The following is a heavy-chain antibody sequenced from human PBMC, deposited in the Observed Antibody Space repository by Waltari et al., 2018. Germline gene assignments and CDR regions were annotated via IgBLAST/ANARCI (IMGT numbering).Heavy chain of an antibody. V-gene: IGHV1-3*01. D-gene: IGHD2-8*02. CDR1: GYTFISHA. CDR2: INPAHGLT. J-gene: IGHJ6*02. Sequence: QVHLVQSGAEMRQPGASLNISCTTSGYTFISHAIHWVRQAPGQGLEWVGRINPAHGLTPYSANFDGIVIITMQPSSNIIYMEVPSVTSEDTSVYFCAREIEMTGGKFHFGLDLWGQGTAVVVSS. CDR3: AREIEMTGGKFHFGLDL.